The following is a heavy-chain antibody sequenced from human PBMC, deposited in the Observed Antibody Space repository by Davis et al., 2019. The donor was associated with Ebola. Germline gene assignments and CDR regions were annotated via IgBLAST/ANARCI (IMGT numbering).Heavy chain of an antibody. Sequence: GGSLSLSCAASGFPFRSHWMTWVRQAPGKGLEWVANINQDGSEKNYVDSVKGRFTISRNNAKNSLYLQMYSLRAEDTSVYYCARLDYGDYDVLYYHYGMDVWGQGTTVTVSS. D-gene: IGHD4-17*01. J-gene: IGHJ6*02. CDR1: GFPFRSHW. CDR3: ARLDYGDYDVLYYHYGMDV. CDR2: INQDGSEK. V-gene: IGHV3-7*03.